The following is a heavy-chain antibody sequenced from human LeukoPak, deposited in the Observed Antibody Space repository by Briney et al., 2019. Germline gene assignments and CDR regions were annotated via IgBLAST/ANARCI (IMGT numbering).Heavy chain of an antibody. D-gene: IGHD6-13*01. CDR1: GFTFSNYW. Sequence: PGGSLRLSCTASGFTFSNYWMHWVRQAPGKGLEWVATIKQDGSKKYYVDSVKGRFTISRDNSKNTLYLQMNSLRAEDTAVYYCAKGPAAVDYWGQGTLVTVSS. V-gene: IGHV3-7*01. CDR3: AKGPAAVDY. CDR2: IKQDGSKK. J-gene: IGHJ4*02.